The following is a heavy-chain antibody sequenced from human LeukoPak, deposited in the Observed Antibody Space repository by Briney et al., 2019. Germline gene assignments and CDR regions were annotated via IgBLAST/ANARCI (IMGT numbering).Heavy chain of an antibody. CDR2: IIPTFGTA. V-gene: IGHV1-69*05. CDR3: ATASGIAVVLYYFDY. D-gene: IGHD6-19*01. J-gene: IGHJ4*02. Sequence: SVKVSCKASGGTFSSYAISWVRRAPGQGLEWMGGIIPTFGTANYAQKFQGRVTITTDESTSTAYMELSSLRSEDTAVYYCATASGIAVVLYYFDYWGQGTLVTVSS. CDR1: GGTFSSYA.